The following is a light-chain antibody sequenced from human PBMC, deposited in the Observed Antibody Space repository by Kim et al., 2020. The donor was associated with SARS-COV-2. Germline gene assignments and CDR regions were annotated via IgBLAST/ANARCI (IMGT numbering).Light chain of an antibody. CDR1: SCDVGGYKY. CDR3: CSYAGSYTYD. V-gene: IGLV2-11*01. J-gene: IGLJ1*01. Sequence: QSALTQPRSVSGSPGQSVTISCTGTSCDVGGYKYVSWYQHYPGKAPKVMIYDVSKRPSGVPDRFSGSKSGNTASLTISGLHAEDEAEYYCCSYAGSYTYDFGTGTKVTVL. CDR2: DVS.